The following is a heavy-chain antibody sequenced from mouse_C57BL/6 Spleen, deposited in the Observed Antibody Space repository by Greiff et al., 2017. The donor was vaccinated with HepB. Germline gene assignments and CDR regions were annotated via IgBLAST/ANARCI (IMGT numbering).Heavy chain of an antibody. D-gene: IGHD1-1*01. V-gene: IGHV1-81*01. J-gene: IGHJ4*01. CDR3: ASYDYAMDY. CDR1: GYTFTSYG. CDR2: IYPRSGNT. Sequence: QVHVKQSGAELARPGASVKLSCKASGYTFTSYGISWVKQRTGQGLEWIGEIYPRSGNTYYNEKFKGKATLTADKSSSTAYMELRSLTSEDSAVYFCASYDYAMDYWGQGTSVTVSS.